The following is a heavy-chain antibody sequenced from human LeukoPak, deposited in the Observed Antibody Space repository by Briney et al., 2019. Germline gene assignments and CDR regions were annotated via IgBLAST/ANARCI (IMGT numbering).Heavy chain of an antibody. Sequence: GGSLRLSCAASGFTFDDYAMHWVRLAPPKGMGRVSGSSWYSGGIGYADSGKGRFSICRGNAKTSLYLQMISLRAEDMALYFCAKAGYGGNSGAFDIWGQGTMVTVSS. V-gene: IGHV3-9*03. J-gene: IGHJ3*02. CDR3: AKAGYGGNSGAFDI. D-gene: IGHD4-23*01. CDR2: SSWYSGGI. CDR1: GFTFDDYA.